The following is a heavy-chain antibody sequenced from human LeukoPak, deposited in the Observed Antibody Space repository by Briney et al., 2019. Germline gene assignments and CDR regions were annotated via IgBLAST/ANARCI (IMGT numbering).Heavy chain of an antibody. V-gene: IGHV3-30*03. D-gene: IGHD3-22*01. CDR2: ISSDGSEK. J-gene: IGHJ4*02. CDR1: GFTFSTYG. CDR3: ARGVWPYYDSSGYEY. Sequence: GRSLRLSCAASGFTFSTYGMYWVRQTPGKGLEWVADISSDGSEKYYVDSVKGRFTISRDNAKNSLYLQMNSLRAEDTAVYYCARGVWPYYDSSGYEYWGQGTLVTVSS.